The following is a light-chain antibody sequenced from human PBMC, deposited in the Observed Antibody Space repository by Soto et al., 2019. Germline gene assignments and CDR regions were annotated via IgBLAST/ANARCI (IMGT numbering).Light chain of an antibody. CDR3: QQYGSSPIT. J-gene: IGKJ5*01. V-gene: IGKV3-20*01. CDR1: QSVSSSY. CDR2: GAS. Sequence: EIMLTQSPGTLSLSPGERATLSCRASQSVSSSYLAGYQQKPGQAPRLRFYGASSRATGIPDRFRGSGSGTDFTLSIYRLEPEDFALYHCQQYGSSPITFGQGTRLEF.